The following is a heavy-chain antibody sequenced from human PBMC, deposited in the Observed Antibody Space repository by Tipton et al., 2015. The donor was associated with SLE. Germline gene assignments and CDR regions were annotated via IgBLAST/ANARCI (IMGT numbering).Heavy chain of an antibody. CDR3: AKGDYDYIWGTYRRGEAFDA. Sequence: SLRLSCAASGFTFSTYVMHWVRQAPGKGLEWVASTWYDGSNKYYADSVKGRFTISRDNSMNTVDLQMNSLGAEDTAVYYCAKGDYDYIWGTYRRGEAFDAWGQGTMVTVST. CDR1: GFTFSTYV. D-gene: IGHD3-16*02. V-gene: IGHV3-33*06. J-gene: IGHJ3*01. CDR2: TWYDGSNK.